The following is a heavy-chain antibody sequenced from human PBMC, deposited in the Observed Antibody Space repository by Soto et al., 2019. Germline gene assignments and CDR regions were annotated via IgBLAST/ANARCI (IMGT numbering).Heavy chain of an antibody. J-gene: IGHJ6*02. CDR1: GFTFSSYS. CDR3: ARDVIQISVVIKESYGMDV. CDR2: ISSSSSTI. V-gene: IGHV3-48*02. D-gene: IGHD3-22*01. Sequence: GGSLRLSCAASGFTFSSYSMNWVRQAPGKGLEWVSYISSSSSTIYYADSVKGRFTISRDNAKNSLYLQMNSLRDEDTAVYYCARDVIQISVVIKESYGMDVWGQGTTVTVSS.